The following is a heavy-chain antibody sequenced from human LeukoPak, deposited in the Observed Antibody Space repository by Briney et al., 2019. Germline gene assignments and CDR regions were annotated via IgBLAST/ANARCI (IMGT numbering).Heavy chain of an antibody. Sequence: PSETLSLTCTVSGGSISSDNYLWGWIRQPPGKGLEWIGSIYYSGITYYNPSLKSRVTISVDTSKDQFSLRLSSVTAADTAMYYCARKNTGWSAIDFWGQGTLVTVSS. J-gene: IGHJ4*02. D-gene: IGHD6-19*01. CDR1: GGSISSDNYL. CDR2: IYYSGIT. V-gene: IGHV4-39*01. CDR3: ARKNTGWSAIDF.